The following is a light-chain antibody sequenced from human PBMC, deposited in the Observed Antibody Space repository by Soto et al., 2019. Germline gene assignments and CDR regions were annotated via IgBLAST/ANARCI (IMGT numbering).Light chain of an antibody. CDR1: QSVSTS. V-gene: IGKV3-15*01. CDR2: GAS. J-gene: IGKJ1*01. CDR3: QQYNNWWK. Sequence: EIVMTQSPATLSVSPGERATLSCRASQSVSTSLAWYQQKPGQAPRLLISGASTRATGVPARFSCSGSETEFTLNISSLQSEDFAVYYCQQYNNWWKFGQGTKVEIK.